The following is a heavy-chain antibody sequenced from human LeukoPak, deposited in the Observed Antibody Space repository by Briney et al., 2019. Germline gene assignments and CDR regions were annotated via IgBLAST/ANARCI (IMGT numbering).Heavy chain of an antibody. Sequence: PGGSLRLSCAASGFTFSSYGMHWVRQAPGKGLEWVAFIRYDGSNKYYADSVKGRFTISRDNSKNTLYLQMNSLRAEDTAVYYCAKGEWVAAAGYYFDYWGQGTLVTVSS. V-gene: IGHV3-30*02. D-gene: IGHD6-13*01. CDR2: IRYDGSNK. CDR3: AKGEWVAAAGYYFDY. J-gene: IGHJ4*02. CDR1: GFTFSSYG.